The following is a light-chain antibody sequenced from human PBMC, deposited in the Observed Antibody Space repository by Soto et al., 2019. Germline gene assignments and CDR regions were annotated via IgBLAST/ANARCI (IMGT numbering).Light chain of an antibody. CDR3: QQYGTSPRT. Sequence: IQMIQSPSTLSASLGETVTITCRASQSISKWLAWYQQKPGQAPDLLIHSTSTLQSGVPSRFSGSGSGTEFTLTISRLEPEDFAVYYCQQYGTSPRTFGQGTKVEIK. CDR1: QSISKW. V-gene: IGKV1-5*03. J-gene: IGKJ1*01. CDR2: STS.